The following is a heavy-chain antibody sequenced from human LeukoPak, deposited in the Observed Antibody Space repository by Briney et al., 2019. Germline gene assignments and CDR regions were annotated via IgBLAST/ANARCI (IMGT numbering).Heavy chain of an antibody. D-gene: IGHD4-17*01. V-gene: IGHV4-39*01. Sequence: PSETLSLTCTVSGGSISSSPYYWGWIRQPPGKGLEWIGDVYYSGSTPYNPSLKSRVTIFVDTSKNQVPLRLSSVTAADTAVYYCARGPVTTQTFDYWGQGTLVTVSS. J-gene: IGHJ4*02. CDR3: ARGPVTTQTFDY. CDR2: VYYSGST. CDR1: GGSISSSPYY.